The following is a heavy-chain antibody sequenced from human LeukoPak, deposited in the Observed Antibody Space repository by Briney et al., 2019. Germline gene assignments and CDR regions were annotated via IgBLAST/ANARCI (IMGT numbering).Heavy chain of an antibody. Sequence: ASVEVSCKASGYTFTSYDINWVRQATGQGLEWMGWINPNSGGTNYAQKFQGRVTMTRDTSISTAYMELSRLRSDDTAVYYCARDRSRVLDYWGQGTLVTVSS. J-gene: IGHJ4*02. CDR3: ARDRSRVLDY. D-gene: IGHD6-6*01. CDR1: GYTFTSYD. CDR2: INPNSGGT. V-gene: IGHV1-2*02.